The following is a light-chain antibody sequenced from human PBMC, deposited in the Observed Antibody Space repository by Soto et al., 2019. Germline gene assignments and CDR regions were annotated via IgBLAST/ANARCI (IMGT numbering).Light chain of an antibody. CDR2: GNS. Sequence: QSVLTQPPSVSGAPGQRVTISCTGSSSNIGAGYDVHWYQQLPGTAPKLLIYGNSNRPSGVPDRFSGSKSGTSASLAITGLQAEDEADYYCQSFDSNLNAVVFGGGTKLTVL. CDR3: QSFDSNLNAVV. CDR1: SSNIGAGYD. J-gene: IGLJ2*01. V-gene: IGLV1-40*01.